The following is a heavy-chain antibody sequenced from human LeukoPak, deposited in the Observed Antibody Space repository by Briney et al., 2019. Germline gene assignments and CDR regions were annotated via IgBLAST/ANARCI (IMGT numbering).Heavy chain of an antibody. V-gene: IGHV2-70*11. J-gene: IGHJ4*02. CDR1: GFSLSTSGMC. Sequence: SGPTLVNPTQTLTLTCTFSGFSLSTSGMCVSWIRQPPGKALEWLARIDWDDDKYYSTSLKTRLTISKDTSKNQVVLTMTNMXXXXXXXXXXARTLSSGRDYWGQGTLVTVSS. D-gene: IGHD6-19*01. CDR3: ARTLSSGRDY. CDR2: IDWDDDK.